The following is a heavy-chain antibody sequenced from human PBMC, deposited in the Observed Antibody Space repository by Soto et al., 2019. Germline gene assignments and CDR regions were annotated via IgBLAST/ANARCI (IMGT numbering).Heavy chain of an antibody. CDR2: ISSSGST. Sequence: ASETLSLTCAVSGGSFSGYYWTWIRQPPGKGLEWIGQISSSGSTTYNPSLKSRVFISIGTSNNQFFLKLSSVTAADTAVYYCATRIAHKEPSSSRPTSPWLDPWGQGTLVTVSS. J-gene: IGHJ5*02. V-gene: IGHV4-34*01. D-gene: IGHD1-1*01. CDR3: ATRIAHKEPSSSRPTSPWLDP. CDR1: GGSFSGYY.